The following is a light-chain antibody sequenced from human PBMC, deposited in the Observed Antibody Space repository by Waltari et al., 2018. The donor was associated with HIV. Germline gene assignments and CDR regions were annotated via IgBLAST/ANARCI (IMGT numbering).Light chain of an antibody. CDR2: EVS. V-gene: IGLV2-8*01. Sequence: QSALAQPPSASVSPGQSVTISCPGTSSDVGGYSYVPWYQQHPGKAPKLRIYEVSKRPSGGPDRFSGSKSGNAASLTVSGRQAEDEADYYCSSYAGSNNVIFGGGTKLTVL. J-gene: IGLJ2*01. CDR3: SSYAGSNNVI. CDR1: SSDVGGYSY.